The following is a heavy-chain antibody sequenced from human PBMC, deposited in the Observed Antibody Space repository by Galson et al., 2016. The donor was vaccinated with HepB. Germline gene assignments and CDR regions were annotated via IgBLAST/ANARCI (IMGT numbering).Heavy chain of an antibody. D-gene: IGHD6-19*01. CDR2: IKQDGSEK. CDR1: GFTISSYW. Sequence: SLRLSCAASGFTISSYWMSWVRQAPGKGLEWVASIKQDGSEKYFVDSVKGRFTISRDNAKNSLYLQMDSLRAEDTAVFYCARDQRYSSGLNAYYFYGMDVWGQGTTVTVSS. V-gene: IGHV3-7*01. J-gene: IGHJ6*02. CDR3: ARDQRYSSGLNAYYFYGMDV.